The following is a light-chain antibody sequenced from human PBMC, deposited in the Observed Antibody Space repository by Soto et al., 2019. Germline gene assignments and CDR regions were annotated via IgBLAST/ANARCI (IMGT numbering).Light chain of an antibody. CDR2: EVS. Sequence: ALTQPASVFGSPGQSITFSCTGTSSDVGGYNFVSRYQQHPGKAPKLMIYEVSSRPSGVSNRFSGSKSGNTASLTISGLQPEDEADYYCSSYTTRTTVVFGDGTKVTV. CDR3: SSYTTRTTVV. V-gene: IGLV2-14*03. J-gene: IGLJ1*01. CDR1: SSDVGGYNF.